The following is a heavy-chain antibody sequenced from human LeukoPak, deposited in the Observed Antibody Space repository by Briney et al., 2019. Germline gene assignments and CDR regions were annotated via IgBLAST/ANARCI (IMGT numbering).Heavy chain of an antibody. CDR2: IRYDGSNK. D-gene: IGHD6-13*01. V-gene: IGHV3-30*02. J-gene: IGHJ4*02. CDR3: TTTGIAAAGTFDY. CDR1: GFTFSSYG. Sequence: PGGSLRLSCAASGFTFSSYGMHWVRQAPGKGLEWVAFIRYDGSNKYYADSVKGRFTISRDNSKNTLYLQMNSLRAEDTAVYYCTTTGIAAAGTFDYWGQGTLVTVSS.